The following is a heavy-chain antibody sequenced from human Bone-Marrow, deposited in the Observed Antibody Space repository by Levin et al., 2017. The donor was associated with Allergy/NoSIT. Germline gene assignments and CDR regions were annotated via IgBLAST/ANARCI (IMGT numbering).Heavy chain of an antibody. CDR3: ASAGVTSGTDALDI. CDR1: GFIFRDYG. CDR2: VASGGSSQ. V-gene: IGHV3-33*05. D-gene: IGHD1-26*01. J-gene: IGHJ3*02. Sequence: LSLTCAASGFIFRDYGMHWVRQAPGKGLEWVALVASGGSSQYYADSVKGRFTISRDNSKNTLYLQMNSLRVEDTAVYYCASAGVTSGTDALDIWGQGTMVSVSS.